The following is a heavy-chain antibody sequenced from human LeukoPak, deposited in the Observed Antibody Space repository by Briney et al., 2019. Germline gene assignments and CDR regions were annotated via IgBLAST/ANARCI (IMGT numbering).Heavy chain of an antibody. CDR2: IGGSGSRT. CDR3: AKKYGVTVYGSGLNYFDY. D-gene: IGHD6-19*01. V-gene: IGHV3-23*01. CDR1: GFTFSSYA. Sequence: GGSLRLSCAASGFTFSSYAMSWVRQAPGKSLEWVSGIGGSGSRTYYADSVKGRFTISRDDSKNTLYLQMNSLRAEDTAIYYCAKKYGVTVYGSGLNYFDYWGQGTLVTVSS. J-gene: IGHJ4*02.